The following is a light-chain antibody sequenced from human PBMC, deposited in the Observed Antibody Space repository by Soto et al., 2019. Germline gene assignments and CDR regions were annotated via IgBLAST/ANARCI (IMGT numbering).Light chain of an antibody. Sequence: EIVMTQSPATLSVSPGERATLSCRASQSVSSNLAWYQQKPGQAPRLLIHGASSRATGIPDRFSGSGSGTDFTLTISRLEPEDFAVYYCQQYGSSPWTFGQGTKVDI. J-gene: IGKJ1*01. V-gene: IGKV3-20*01. CDR2: GAS. CDR1: QSVSSN. CDR3: QQYGSSPWT.